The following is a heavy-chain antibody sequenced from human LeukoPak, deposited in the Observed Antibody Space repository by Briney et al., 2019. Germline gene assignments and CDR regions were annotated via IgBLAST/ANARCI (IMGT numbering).Heavy chain of an antibody. CDR1: GYTFTSYY. CDR3: AREEGETHYYDSSGYYLDY. J-gene: IGHJ4*02. CDR2: TNPSGGST. V-gene: IGHV1-46*01. Sequence: GASVKVSCKASGYTFTSYYMHWVRQAPGQGLEWMGITNPSGGSTSYAQKFQGRVTMTRDTSTSTVYMELSSLRSEDTAVYYCAREEGETHYYDSSGYYLDYWGQGTLVTVSS. D-gene: IGHD3-22*01.